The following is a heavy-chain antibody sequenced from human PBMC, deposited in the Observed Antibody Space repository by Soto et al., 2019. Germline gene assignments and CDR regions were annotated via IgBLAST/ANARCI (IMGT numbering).Heavy chain of an antibody. V-gene: IGHV4-34*01. CDR3: AGRNEAADGFDY. D-gene: IGHD6-13*01. CDR2: INHSGST. CDR1: GGSFSGYY. J-gene: IGHJ4*02. Sequence: QVQLQQWGAGLLKPSETLSLTCAVYGGSFSGYYWSWIRQPPGKGLEWIGEINHSGSTNYNPSLKSRVTISVDTSKNQFSLKLSSVTAADTAVYYCAGRNEAADGFDYWGQGTLVTVSS.